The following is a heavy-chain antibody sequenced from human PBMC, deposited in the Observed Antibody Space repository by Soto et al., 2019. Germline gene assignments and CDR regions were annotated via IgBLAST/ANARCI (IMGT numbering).Heavy chain of an antibody. D-gene: IGHD6-13*01. J-gene: IGHJ6*02. V-gene: IGHV5-10-1*01. CDR3: ASQYSTAAGNYYYYGMDV. Sequence: PGESLKISCKISAYTFTSYWITWVRQMPGKGLEWMGRIDPSDSYTNYSPSFQGHVSISADKSISTAYLQWSSLKASDTALYYCASQYSTAAGNYYYYGMDVWGQGTTVTVSS. CDR2: IDPSDSYT. CDR1: AYTFTSYW.